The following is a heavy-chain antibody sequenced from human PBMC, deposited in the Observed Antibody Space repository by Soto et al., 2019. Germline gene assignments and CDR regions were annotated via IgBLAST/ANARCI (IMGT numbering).Heavy chain of an antibody. J-gene: IGHJ4*02. D-gene: IGHD3-10*01. CDR1: GFTFDDYA. V-gene: IGHV3-9*01. Sequence: GGSLRLSCAASGFTFDDYAMHWVRQAPGKGLEWVSGISWNSGSIGYADSVKGRFTISRDNAKNSLYLQMNSLRAEDTALYYCAKDIGESATMVRGVIGGLLSFVFEWWGQGTLVTVSS. CDR3: AKDIGESATMVRGVIGGLLSFVFEW. CDR2: ISWNSGSI.